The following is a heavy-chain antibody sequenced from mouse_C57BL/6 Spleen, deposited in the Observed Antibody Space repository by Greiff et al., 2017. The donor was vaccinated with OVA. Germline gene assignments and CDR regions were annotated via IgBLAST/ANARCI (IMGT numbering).Heavy chain of an antibody. D-gene: IGHD2-4*01. Sequence: QVQLQHSGPELVKPGASVKISCKASGYAFSSSWMNWVKQRPGKGLEWIGRIYPGDGDTNYNGKFKGKATLTADKSSSTAYMQLSSLTSEDSAVYFCARDYEGFAYWGQGTLVTVSA. CDR3: ARDYEGFAY. J-gene: IGHJ3*01. CDR1: GYAFSSSW. CDR2: IYPGDGDT. V-gene: IGHV1-82*01.